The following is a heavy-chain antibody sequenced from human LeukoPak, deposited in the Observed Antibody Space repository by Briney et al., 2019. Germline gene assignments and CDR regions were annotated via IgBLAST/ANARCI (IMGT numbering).Heavy chain of an antibody. CDR2: ISGSGGSI. V-gene: IGHV3-23*01. Sequence: GGSLRLSCAASGFTFSSYAMSWVRQAPGKGLEWVSAISGSGGSIYYADSVKGRFTISRDNAKNSLYLQMNSLRAEDTAVYYCARDPPPPDYWGQGTLVTVSS. J-gene: IGHJ4*02. CDR3: ARDPPPPDY. CDR1: GFTFSSYA.